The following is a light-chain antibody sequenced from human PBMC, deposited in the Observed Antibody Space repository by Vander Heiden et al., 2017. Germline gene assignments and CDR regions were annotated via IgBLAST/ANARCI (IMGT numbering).Light chain of an antibody. J-gene: IGLJ1*01. CDR2: DVS. Sequence: QSALPPPSSVSGSPGQSITISCTGTSSDVGGYNYVSWYQQHPGKASKLMIYDVSNRPSGVSNRFPGSKSGNTASLTISGLQAEDEADYYCSSYTSSSYLYVFGTGTKVTVL. V-gene: IGLV2-14*01. CDR3: SSYTSSSYLYV. CDR1: SSDVGGYNY.